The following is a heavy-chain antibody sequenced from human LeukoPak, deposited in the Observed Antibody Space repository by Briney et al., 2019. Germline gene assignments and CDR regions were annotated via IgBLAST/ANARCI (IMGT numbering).Heavy chain of an antibody. CDR2: ISAYNGNT. D-gene: IGHD2-15*01. Sequence: ASVKVSCKASGYAFTCYGISWVRQAPGQGLEWMGWISAYNGNTNYAPKLQGRVTMTTNTSTSTAYMELRSLRSDDTAVYYCAREDCSGGSCYSLSLTPVFHVFDIWGQGTMVTVSS. J-gene: IGHJ3*02. CDR3: AREDCSGGSCYSLSLTPVFHVFDI. CDR1: GYAFTCYG. V-gene: IGHV1-18*01.